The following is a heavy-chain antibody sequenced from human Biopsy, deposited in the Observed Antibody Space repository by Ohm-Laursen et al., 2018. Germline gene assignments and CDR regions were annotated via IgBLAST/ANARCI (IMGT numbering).Heavy chain of an antibody. D-gene: IGHD3-22*01. V-gene: IGHV4-39*01. CDR1: GGSLSNNNYY. CDR2: IFYRGGT. J-gene: IGHJ5*02. CDR3: ARDYDTSGYYYVS. Sequence: PSETLSLTCTVSGGSLSNNNYYWGWIRQPPGKGLEWIGSIFYRGGTHYKPSLKSRVNISVDTSKNQFSLKLNSVTAADTAVYYCARDYDTSGYYYVSWGQGTLVTVSS.